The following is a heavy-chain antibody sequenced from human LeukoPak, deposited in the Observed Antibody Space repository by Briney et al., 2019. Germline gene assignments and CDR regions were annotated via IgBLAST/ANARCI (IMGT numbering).Heavy chain of an antibody. CDR1: GYTFTGYY. D-gene: IGHD3-22*01. CDR3: ARAYYDSSGYYSEGDY. V-gene: IGHV1-2*02. J-gene: IGHJ4*02. CDR2: INPNSGGT. Sequence: ASVTVSCRASGYTFTGYYMHWVRQAPGQGLEWMGWINPNSGGTNYAQKFQGRVTMTRDTSISTAYMELSRLRSDDTAVYYCARAYYDSSGYYSEGDYWGQGTLVTVSS.